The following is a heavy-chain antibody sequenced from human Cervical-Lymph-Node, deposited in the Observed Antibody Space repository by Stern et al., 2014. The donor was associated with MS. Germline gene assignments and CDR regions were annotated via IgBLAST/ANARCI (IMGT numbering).Heavy chain of an antibody. CDR1: GGTFNSFD. CDR2: IIATFGTA. J-gene: IGHJ4*02. D-gene: IGHD6-13*01. Sequence: QMQLVQSGTEVKKPGSSVKVSCKASGGTFNSFDISWVRQAPGQGLEWLGGIIATFGTANYAQKLQGRVTFTVDESTSTVYMELSSLRAEDTAVYFCTRHQAGIAADWGQGTLVTVSS. V-gene: IGHV1-69*01. CDR3: TRHQAGIAAD.